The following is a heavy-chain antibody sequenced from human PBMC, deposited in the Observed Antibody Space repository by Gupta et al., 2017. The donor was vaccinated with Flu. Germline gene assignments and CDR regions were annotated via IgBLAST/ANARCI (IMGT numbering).Heavy chain of an antibody. CDR2: ISWNSGSI. Sequence: EVQLVESGGGLVQPGRSLRLSCAASGFTFDDYAMPWVRHAPGKGLEWVSGISWNSGSIGYADSVKGRFTISRDNAKNSLYLQMNSLRAEDTALYYCAKDGSPYLYQPRTSGAFDYWGQGTLVTVSS. CDR3: AKDGSPYLYQPRTSGAFDY. V-gene: IGHV3-9*01. D-gene: IGHD2-2*01. CDR1: GFTFDDYA. J-gene: IGHJ4*02.